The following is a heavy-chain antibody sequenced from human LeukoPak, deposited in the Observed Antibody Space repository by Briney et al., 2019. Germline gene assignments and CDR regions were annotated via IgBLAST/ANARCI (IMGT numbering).Heavy chain of an antibody. D-gene: IGHD3-3*01. Sequence: ASVKVSCKASGYTFTGYYMHWVRQAPGQGLEWMGWINPNSGGTNYAQKFQGRVTMTGDTSISTAYMELSRLRSDDTAVYYCARERVAIFGVAGAAFDYWGQGTLVTVSS. CDR2: INPNSGGT. CDR3: ARERVAIFGVAGAAFDY. V-gene: IGHV1-2*02. J-gene: IGHJ4*02. CDR1: GYTFTGYY.